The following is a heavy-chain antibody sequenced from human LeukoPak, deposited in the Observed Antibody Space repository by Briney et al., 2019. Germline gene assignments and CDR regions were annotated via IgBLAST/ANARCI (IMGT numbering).Heavy chain of an antibody. J-gene: IGHJ4*02. CDR1: GYTFTSYG. Sequence: ASVKVSCKASGYTFTSYGISWVRQAPGQGLEWMGWISAYNGNTNYAQKLQGSVTMTTDTSTSTAYMELRSLRSDDTAVYYCARDGRVRFLEWPQDYFDYWGQGTLVTVSS. CDR2: ISAYNGNT. D-gene: IGHD3-3*01. CDR3: ARDGRVRFLEWPQDYFDY. V-gene: IGHV1-18*01.